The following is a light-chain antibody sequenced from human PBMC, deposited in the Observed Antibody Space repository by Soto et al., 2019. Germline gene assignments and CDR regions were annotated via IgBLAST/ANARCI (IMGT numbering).Light chain of an antibody. CDR2: AAS. J-gene: IGKJ1*01. V-gene: IGKV1-5*03. Sequence: DIQMTQSPSTLSASVGDRVTITCLASQNINTWLSWHQQKPGKAPKLLIYAASTLQSGVPLRFSGTGSETEFTLTISSLQPDDFATYYCQQYHSYSTFGQGTKVDI. CDR3: QQYHSYST. CDR1: QNINTW.